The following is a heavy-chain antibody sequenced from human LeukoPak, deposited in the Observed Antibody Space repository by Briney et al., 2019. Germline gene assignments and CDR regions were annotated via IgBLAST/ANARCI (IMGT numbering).Heavy chain of an antibody. CDR1: GFTVSSNY. D-gene: IGHD3-16*01. J-gene: IGHJ4*02. Sequence: GGSLRLSCAASGFTVSSNYMSWVRQAPGKGLEWVSIIYSAGSTYYADSVRGRFTISRDSPKNTVSLQMNSLRADDTALYYCASGGMGARKYYSDPFHYWGQGTLVTVSS. CDR3: ASGGMGARKYYSDPFHY. CDR2: IYSAGST. V-gene: IGHV3-53*01.